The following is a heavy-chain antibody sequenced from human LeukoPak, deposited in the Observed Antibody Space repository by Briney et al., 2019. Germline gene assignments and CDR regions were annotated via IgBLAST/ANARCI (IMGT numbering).Heavy chain of an antibody. CDR2: IIPIFGTA. J-gene: IGHJ5*02. V-gene: IGHV1-69*01. CDR3: ARDLSVPAAIENWFDP. Sequence: SVKVSCKASGGTFSSYAISWVRQAPGQGLEWMGGIIPIFGTANYAQKFQGRVTITADESTSTAYMELSSLRSEDTAVYYCARDLSVPAAIENWFDPWGQGTLVTVSS. D-gene: IGHD2-2*01. CDR1: GGTFSSYA.